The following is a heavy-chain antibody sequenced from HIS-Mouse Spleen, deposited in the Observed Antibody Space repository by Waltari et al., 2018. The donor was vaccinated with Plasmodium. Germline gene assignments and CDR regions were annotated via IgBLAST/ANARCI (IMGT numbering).Heavy chain of an antibody. D-gene: IGHD6-13*01. CDR1: GFTFSSYW. V-gene: IGHV3-74*01. Sequence: EVQLVESGGGLVQPGGSLRLSCAASGFTFSSYWMHWVRQATGKGLLWVYLINSDGSSKRYADSVKGRFTISRDNAKNTLYLQMNSLRAEDTAVYYCARTIAAAGTGDAFDMWGQGTMVTVSS. J-gene: IGHJ3*02. CDR2: INSDGSSK. CDR3: ARTIAAAGTGDAFDM.